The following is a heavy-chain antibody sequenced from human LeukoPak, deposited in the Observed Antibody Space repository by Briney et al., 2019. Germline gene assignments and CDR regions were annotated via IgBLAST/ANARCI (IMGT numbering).Heavy chain of an antibody. CDR3: ARDQCSGGSCYPSGIDY. J-gene: IGHJ4*02. CDR1: GFTFSSYA. D-gene: IGHD2-15*01. V-gene: IGHV3-64*01. Sequence: GGSLRLSCAASGFTFSSYAMHWVRQALGKGLEYVSAISSNGGSTYYANSVKGRFTISRDNSKNTLYLQMGSLRAEDMAVYYCARDQCSGGSCYPSGIDYWGQGTLVTVSS. CDR2: ISSNGGST.